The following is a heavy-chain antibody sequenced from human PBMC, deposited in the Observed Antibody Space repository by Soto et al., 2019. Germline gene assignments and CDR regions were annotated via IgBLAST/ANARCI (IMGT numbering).Heavy chain of an antibody. CDR2: ISYDGSNK. D-gene: IGHD6-19*01. CDR3: AREVVGYSSGWYPFHFDY. J-gene: IGHJ4*02. V-gene: IGHV3-30-3*01. Sequence: GGSLRLSCAASGFTFSSYAMHWVRQAPCKGLEWVAVISYDGSNKYYADSVKGRFTISRDNSKNTLYLQMNSLRAEDTAVYYCAREVVGYSSGWYPFHFDYWGQGTLVTVSS. CDR1: GFTFSSYA.